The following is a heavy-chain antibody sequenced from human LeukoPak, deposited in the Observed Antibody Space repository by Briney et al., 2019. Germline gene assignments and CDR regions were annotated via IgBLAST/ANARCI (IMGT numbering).Heavy chain of an antibody. Sequence: GGSLRLSCAASGFTFSSYAMHWVRQAPGKGLEWVAVISYDGSNKYYAESVKGRFTISRDNSKNTLYLQMNSLRAEDTAVYYCASSNYYDSSGLPYYFDYWGQGTLVTVSS. CDR3: ASSNYYDSSGLPYYFDY. V-gene: IGHV3-30*04. CDR2: ISYDGSNK. D-gene: IGHD3-22*01. CDR1: GFTFSSYA. J-gene: IGHJ4*02.